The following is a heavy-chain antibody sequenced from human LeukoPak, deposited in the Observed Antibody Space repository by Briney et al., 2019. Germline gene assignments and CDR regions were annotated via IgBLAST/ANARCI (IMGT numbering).Heavy chain of an antibody. CDR3: ARGRVRGYSYVLYYFDY. J-gene: IGHJ4*02. Sequence: SETLSLTCTVSGGSISSSSYYWGWIRQPPGKGLEWIGSIYYSGSTYYNPSLKSRVTISVDTSKNQFSLKLSSVTAADTAVYYCARGRVRGYSYVLYYFDYWGQGTLVTVSS. D-gene: IGHD5-18*01. V-gene: IGHV4-39*07. CDR1: GGSISSSSYY. CDR2: IYYSGST.